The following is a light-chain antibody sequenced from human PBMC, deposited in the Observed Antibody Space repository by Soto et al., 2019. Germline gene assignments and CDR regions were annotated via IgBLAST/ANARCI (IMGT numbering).Light chain of an antibody. V-gene: IGKV3-20*01. CDR1: QSVSDNH. CDR3: QQYGSSPRFT. Sequence: DIVLTQSPGTLSLSPGERATLSCRASQSVSDNHLAWYQQKPGQAPRLLIYRASRRATDIPDRFSGSGSGTEFRLTISRLEPDDFAVYYCQQYGSSPRFTFGRGTKVDI. CDR2: RAS. J-gene: IGKJ3*01.